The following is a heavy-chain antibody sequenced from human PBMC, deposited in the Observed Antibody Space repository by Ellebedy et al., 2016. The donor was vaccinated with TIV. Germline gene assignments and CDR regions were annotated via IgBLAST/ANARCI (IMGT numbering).Heavy chain of an antibody. CDR1: GGSISSSRYH. D-gene: IGHD5-12*01. J-gene: IGHJ4*02. CDR2: IYYSGSS. Sequence: SETLSLTCTVSGGSISSSRYHWGWIRQPPGKGLEWIASIYYSGSSYYKPSLKSRATISVDTSKNQFSLDLYSVTAADTAVYYCARGVATDDWGQGTLVTVSS. CDR3: ARGVATDD. V-gene: IGHV4-39*07.